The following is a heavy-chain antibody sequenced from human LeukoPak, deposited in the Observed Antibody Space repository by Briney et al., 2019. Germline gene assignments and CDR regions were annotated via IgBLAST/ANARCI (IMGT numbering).Heavy chain of an antibody. D-gene: IGHD5-24*01. CDR1: GFTFSSYA. J-gene: IGHJ3*02. CDR2: ISGSGGST. CDR3: VRDGLDFRAFDI. Sequence: GGSLRLSCAASGFTFSSYAMSWVRQAPGKGLEWVSAISGSGGSTYYADSVKGRFTISRDNSKNTLYLQMNNLRAEDTALYYCVRDGLDFRAFDIWGHGTMVTVSS. V-gene: IGHV3-23*01.